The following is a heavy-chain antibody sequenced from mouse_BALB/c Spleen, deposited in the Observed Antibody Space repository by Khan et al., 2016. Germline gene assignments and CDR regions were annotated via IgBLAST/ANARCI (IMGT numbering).Heavy chain of an antibody. Sequence: QGQLQQSGSVLVRPGASVKLSCKASGYTFTSSWMHWAKQRPGQGLEWIGEIHPNSGNTNYNEKFKGKATLTVDTSSSTAYGDLSSLTSEDSAVYHCASPHYYGASSGAMDYWGQGTSVTVSS. CDR3: ASPHYYGASSGAMDY. D-gene: IGHD1-2*01. CDR1: GYTFTSSW. V-gene: IGHV1S130*01. J-gene: IGHJ4*01. CDR2: IHPNSGNT.